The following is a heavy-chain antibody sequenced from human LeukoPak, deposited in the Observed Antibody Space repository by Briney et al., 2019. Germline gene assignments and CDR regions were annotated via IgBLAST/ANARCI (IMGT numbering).Heavy chain of an antibody. CDR2: IKQDGSEK. Sequence: PGGSLRLSCGASGFTFSSYWMSWVRQAPGKGLEWVANIKQDGSEKYYVDSVKGRFTISRDNAKNSLYLQMNSLRAEDTAVYYCARRDSSSDAFDIWGQGTMVTVSS. CDR3: ARRDSSSDAFDI. J-gene: IGHJ3*02. V-gene: IGHV3-7*01. D-gene: IGHD6-13*01. CDR1: GFTFSSYW.